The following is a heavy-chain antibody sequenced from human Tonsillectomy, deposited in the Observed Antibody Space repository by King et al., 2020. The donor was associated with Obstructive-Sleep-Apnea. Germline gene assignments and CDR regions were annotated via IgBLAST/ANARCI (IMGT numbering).Heavy chain of an antibody. V-gene: IGHV1-8*01. Sequence: VQLVESGAEVKKPGASVKVSCKASGYTFTSYDINWVRQATGQGREWMGWMNPNSGNTGDAQKLQGRVTMTRNTSISTAYMELRSLRSEDTAVYYCARGGGQLERLKEDYWGQGTLVTVSS. CDR3: ARGGGQLERLKEDY. D-gene: IGHD1-1*01. J-gene: IGHJ4*02. CDR2: MNPNSGNT. CDR1: GYTFTSYD.